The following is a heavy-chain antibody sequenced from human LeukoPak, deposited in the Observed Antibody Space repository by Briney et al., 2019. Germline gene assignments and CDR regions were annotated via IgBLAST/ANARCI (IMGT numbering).Heavy chain of an antibody. J-gene: IGHJ4*02. D-gene: IGHD5-24*01. V-gene: IGHV4-59*01. CDR3: ASSGDGYNFPFDY. Sequence: PSETLSLTCTVSGGSISSYYWSWIWQPPGKGLEWIGYIYYSGSTNYNPSLKSRVTISVDTSKNQFSLKLSSVTAADTAVYYCASSGDGYNFPFDYWGQGTLVTVSS. CDR2: IYYSGST. CDR1: GGSISSYY.